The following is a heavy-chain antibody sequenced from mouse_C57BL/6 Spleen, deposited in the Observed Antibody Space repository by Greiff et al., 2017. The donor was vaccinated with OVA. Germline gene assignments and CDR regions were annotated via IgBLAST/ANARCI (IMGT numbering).Heavy chain of an antibody. V-gene: IGHV14-1*01. CDR3: TTSGYYSNYVGFAY. D-gene: IGHD2-5*01. J-gene: IGHJ3*01. CDR2: IDPEDGDT. CDR1: GFNIKDYY. Sequence: VQLQQSGAELVRPGASVKLSCTASGFNIKDYYLHWVQQSPEQGLEWIGRIDPEDGDTAYAPKLQGKAPMTVDTSSNTAELQLSSRTSEDTAVYYCTTSGYYSNYVGFAYWGQGTLVTVAA.